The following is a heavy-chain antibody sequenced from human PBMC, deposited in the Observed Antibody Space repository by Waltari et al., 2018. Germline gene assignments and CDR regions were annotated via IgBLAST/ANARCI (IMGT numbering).Heavy chain of an antibody. Sequence: EVQLVESGGGLVQPGRSLSLPCTTTRSRFADYAGSWFRQAPGKGLEWVGFIRNKVNGGATEYAASVRDRFNISRDDSKSIAYLQMNSLKIEDTAMYYCSRVKSWGAGDYWGQGALVTVSS. CDR3: SRVKSWGAGDY. D-gene: IGHD3-16*01. CDR2: IRNKVNGGAT. V-gene: IGHV3-49*03. J-gene: IGHJ4*02. CDR1: RSRFADYA.